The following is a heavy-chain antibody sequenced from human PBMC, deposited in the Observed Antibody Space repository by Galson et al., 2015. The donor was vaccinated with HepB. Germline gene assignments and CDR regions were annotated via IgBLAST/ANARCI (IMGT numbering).Heavy chain of an antibody. D-gene: IGHD2-2*02. CDR1: GFTFSSYG. Sequence: SLRLSCAASGFTFSSYGMHWVRQAPGKGLEWVAVISYDGSNKYYADSVKGRFTISRDNSKNTLYLQMNSLRAEDTAVYYCAKDLRYWRYCSSTSCYTSYYYYMDVWGKGTTVTVSS. CDR2: ISYDGSNK. CDR3: AKDLRYWRYCSSTSCYTSYYYYMDV. V-gene: IGHV3-30*18. J-gene: IGHJ6*03.